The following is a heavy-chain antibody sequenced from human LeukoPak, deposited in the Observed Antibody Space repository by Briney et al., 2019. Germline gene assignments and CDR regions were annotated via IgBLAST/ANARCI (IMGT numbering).Heavy chain of an antibody. CDR3: ARGVLLWFGELLTSRFQSPYYFDY. Sequence: PSETLSLTCAVYGGSFSGYYWSWIRQPPGKGLEWIGEINHSGSTNYNPSLKSRVTISVDTSKNQFSLRLSSVTAADTAVYYCARGVLLWFGELLTSRFQSPYYFDYWGQGTLVTVSS. CDR2: INHSGST. D-gene: IGHD3-10*01. V-gene: IGHV4-34*01. CDR1: GGSFSGYY. J-gene: IGHJ4*02.